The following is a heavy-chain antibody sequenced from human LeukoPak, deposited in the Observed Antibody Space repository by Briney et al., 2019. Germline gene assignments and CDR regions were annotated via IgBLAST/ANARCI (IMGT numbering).Heavy chain of an antibody. J-gene: IGHJ4*02. D-gene: IGHD3-9*01. Sequence: GGSLRLSCAASRFTFSSYGMHWVRQAPGKGLEWVSGISYDGSNKYNGDSVKGRFTISRDNSKNMLYLQMNRLRSEDTAVYYCPKDQSPFLYYHLLTGVRAPLDSWGLGTLVTFSS. V-gene: IGHV3-30*18. CDR2: ISYDGSNK. CDR3: PKDQSPFLYYHLLTGVRAPLDS. CDR1: RFTFSSYG.